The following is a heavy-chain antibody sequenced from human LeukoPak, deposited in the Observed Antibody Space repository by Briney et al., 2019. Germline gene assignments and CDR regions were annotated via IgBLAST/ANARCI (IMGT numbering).Heavy chain of an antibody. D-gene: IGHD3-10*01. CDR2: IYYSGST. Sequence: SETVSLTCSVSGGSISSSSHSWGWIRQSPGKGLEWIGSIYYSGSTFYNPSLKSRVTISVDRSKNQFSLKLSSVTAADTAVYYCARDTYYYGSGSYYTFDYWGQGTLVTVSS. CDR1: GGSISSSSHS. V-gene: IGHV4-39*07. CDR3: ARDTYYYGSGSYYTFDY. J-gene: IGHJ4*02.